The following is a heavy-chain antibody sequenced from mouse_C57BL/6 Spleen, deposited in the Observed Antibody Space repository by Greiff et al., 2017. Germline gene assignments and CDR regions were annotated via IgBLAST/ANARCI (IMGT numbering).Heavy chain of an antibody. CDR1: GYAFSSYW. J-gene: IGHJ2*01. CDR3: ARRYYGSICDY. CDR2: IYPGDGAT. Sequence: QVQLQQSGAELVKPGASVKISCKASGYAFSSYWMNWVKQRPGKGLEWIGQIYPGDGATNYNGKFKGKATLTADKSSSTAYMQLSSLTSEDSAVYFCARRYYGSICDYWGQGTTRTVSS. D-gene: IGHD1-1*01. V-gene: IGHV1-80*01.